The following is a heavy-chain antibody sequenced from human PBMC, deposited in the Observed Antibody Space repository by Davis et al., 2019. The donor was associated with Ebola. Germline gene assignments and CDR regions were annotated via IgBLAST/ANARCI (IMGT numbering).Heavy chain of an antibody. J-gene: IGHJ6*04. CDR2: INPSGGST. D-gene: IGHD6-13*01. CDR1: GYTFTSYY. Sequence: ASVKVSCKASGYTFTSYYMHWVRQAPGQGLEWMGIINPSGGSTSYAQKFQGRVTMTRDTSTSTVYMELSSLRSDDTAVYYCATTSGIGAGNYGMDVWGKGTTVTVSS. CDR3: ATTSGIGAGNYGMDV. V-gene: IGHV1-46*01.